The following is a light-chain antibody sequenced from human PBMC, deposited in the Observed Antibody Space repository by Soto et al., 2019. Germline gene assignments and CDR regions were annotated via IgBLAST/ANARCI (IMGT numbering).Light chain of an antibody. V-gene: IGLV2-23*02. Sequence: QSALTQPASVSGSPGQSITISCTGTSSDVGSYNLVSWYQQHPGKAPKLMIYEVSERLSGVSHRFSGSKSGNTASLTVSGLQAEDEADYYCCSYATPRLFGGGTKLTVL. CDR3: CSYATPRL. CDR1: SSDVGSYNL. J-gene: IGLJ2*01. CDR2: EVS.